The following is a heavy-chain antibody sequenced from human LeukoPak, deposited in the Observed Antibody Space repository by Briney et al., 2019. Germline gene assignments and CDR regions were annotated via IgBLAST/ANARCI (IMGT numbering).Heavy chain of an antibody. CDR1: GFTFSSYG. J-gene: IGHJ4*02. CDR2: ISYDGSNK. V-gene: IGHV3-30*18. D-gene: IGHD2-15*01. CDR3: AKVKYCSGGSCYSGYFDY. Sequence: GRSLRLSCAASGFTFSSYGMHRVRQAPGKGLEWVAVISYDGSNKYYADSVKGRFTISRDNSKNTLYLQMNSPRAEDTAVYYCAKVKYCSGGSCYSGYFDYWGQGTLVTVSS.